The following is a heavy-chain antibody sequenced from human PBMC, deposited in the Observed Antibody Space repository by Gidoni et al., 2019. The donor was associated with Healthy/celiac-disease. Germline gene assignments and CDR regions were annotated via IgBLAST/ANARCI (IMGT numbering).Heavy chain of an antibody. CDR2: ISSSSSYI. CDR1: GFPFSSYS. J-gene: IGHJ4*02. CDR3: AKGGVEMATISDY. V-gene: IGHV3-21*01. D-gene: IGHD5-12*01. Sequence: EVQLVESGGGLVTPGGSLRLSCAASGFPFSSYSMNWVRQAPGKGLEWVSSISSSSSYIYYADSVKGRFTISRDNAKNSLYLQMNSLRAEDTAVYYCAKGGVEMATISDYWGQGTLVTVSS.